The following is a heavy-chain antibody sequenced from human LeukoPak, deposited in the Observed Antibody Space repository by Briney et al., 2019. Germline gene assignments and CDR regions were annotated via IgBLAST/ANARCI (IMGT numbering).Heavy chain of an antibody. J-gene: IGHJ4*02. CDR1: GFTFSSYS. V-gene: IGHV3-21*01. CDR2: MSVGSGLI. Sequence: PGGSLRLSCAASGFTFSSYSMNWIRQAPGKGLEWVSSMSVGSGLIYYAESVKGRFTVSSDNAKKSLYLQMNSLRAEDTAVYYCAREFEGTASGAGYWGQGTLVTVSS. CDR3: AREFEGTASGAGY. D-gene: IGHD1-26*01.